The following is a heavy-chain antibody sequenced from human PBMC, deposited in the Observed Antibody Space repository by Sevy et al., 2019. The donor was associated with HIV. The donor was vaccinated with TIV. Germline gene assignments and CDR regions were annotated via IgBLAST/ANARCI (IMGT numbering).Heavy chain of an antibody. CDR1: GFTFSSYE. J-gene: IGHJ6*02. Sequence: GESLKISCAASGFTFSSYEMNWVRQAPGKGLELVSYISSSGSTIYYADSVKGRFTISRDNAKNSLYLQMNSLRAEDTAVYYCARLPPLELKYYYYYGMDVWSQGTTVTVSS. V-gene: IGHV3-48*03. D-gene: IGHD1-7*01. CDR3: ARLPPLELKYYYYYGMDV. CDR2: ISSSGSTI.